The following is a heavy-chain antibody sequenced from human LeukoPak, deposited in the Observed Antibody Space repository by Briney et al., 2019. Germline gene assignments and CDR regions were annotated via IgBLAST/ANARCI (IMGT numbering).Heavy chain of an antibody. D-gene: IGHD5-18*01. Sequence: GGSLRLSCAASGISFSGSALHWVRQAPGKGLEWPGRIRSKPNIYATAYAASVKGRFTISRDDSKNTTYLQMSGLKTEDTAVYYCTQTVDTALVDFFDPWGQGTLVTVSS. V-gene: IGHV3-73*01. CDR3: TQTVDTALVDFFDP. CDR1: GISFSGSA. CDR2: IRSKPNIYAT. J-gene: IGHJ5*02.